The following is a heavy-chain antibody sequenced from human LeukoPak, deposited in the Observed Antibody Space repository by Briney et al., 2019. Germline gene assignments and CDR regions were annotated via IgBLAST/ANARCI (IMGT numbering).Heavy chain of an antibody. CDR3: AREIVSAVAGNFDY. V-gene: IGHV3-48*03. D-gene: IGHD6-19*01. CDR2: ISRSGSTR. J-gene: IGHJ4*02. CDR1: GFTFSSYE. Sequence: GGSLRLSCAASGFTFSSYEMNWVRQAPGKGLEWVSYISRSGSTRTYADSVKGRFTISRDNAQNSLYLEMNSLRAEDTAVYYCAREIVSAVAGNFDYWGQGTLVTVSS.